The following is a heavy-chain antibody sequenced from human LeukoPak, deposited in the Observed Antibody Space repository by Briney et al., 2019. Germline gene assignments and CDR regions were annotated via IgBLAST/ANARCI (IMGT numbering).Heavy chain of an antibody. Sequence: GGSLRLSCAASGFTFSSYWMSWVRQAPGKGLEWVANIKQDGSEKYYVDTVKGRFTISRDNAKNSLYLQMNSLRAEDTAVYYCARVQLLWFGELNYGMDVWGQGTTVTVSS. J-gene: IGHJ6*02. CDR1: GFTFSSYW. CDR3: ARVQLLWFGELNYGMDV. V-gene: IGHV3-7*03. D-gene: IGHD3-10*01. CDR2: IKQDGSEK.